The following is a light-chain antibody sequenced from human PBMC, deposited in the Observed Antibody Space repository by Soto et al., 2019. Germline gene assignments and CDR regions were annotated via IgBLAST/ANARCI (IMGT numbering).Light chain of an antibody. CDR2: KAS. CDR3: QPYNSQWR. Sequence: IRMTQTPSTLSASVGDRVTITCRASQSISSWLAWYQQKPGKAPKLLIYKASSLESGVPSRFSGSGSGTEFTLTISSLQPDDFATYSSQPYNSQWRFADGTKVDI. J-gene: IGKJ1*01. V-gene: IGKV1-5*03. CDR1: QSISSW.